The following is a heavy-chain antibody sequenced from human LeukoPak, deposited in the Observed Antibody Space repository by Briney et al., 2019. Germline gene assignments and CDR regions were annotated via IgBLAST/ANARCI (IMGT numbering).Heavy chain of an antibody. Sequence: ASVKVSCKASGYTFTSYGISWVRQAPGQGLEWMGWISAYNGNTNYAQKLQGRVTMTTDTSTSTAYMELRSLRSDDTAVYYCARVLEWLSDYYGMDVWGQGTTVTVSS. D-gene: IGHD3-3*01. CDR2: ISAYNGNT. CDR1: GYTFTSYG. CDR3: ARVLEWLSDYYGMDV. J-gene: IGHJ6*02. V-gene: IGHV1-18*01.